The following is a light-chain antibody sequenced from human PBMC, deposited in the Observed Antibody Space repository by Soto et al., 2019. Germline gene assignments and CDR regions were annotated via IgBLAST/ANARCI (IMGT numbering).Light chain of an antibody. J-gene: IGLJ1*01. Sequence: ALTQPASVSGSPGQSITISCTGTSSDFGGYNYVSWYQQHPGKAPKLMIYDVSNRPSGVSNRFSGSKSGNTASLTISGLQAEDEADYYCSSYTSSSTLEVFGTGTKVTVL. V-gene: IGLV2-14*01. CDR3: SSYTSSSTLEV. CDR1: SSDFGGYNY. CDR2: DVS.